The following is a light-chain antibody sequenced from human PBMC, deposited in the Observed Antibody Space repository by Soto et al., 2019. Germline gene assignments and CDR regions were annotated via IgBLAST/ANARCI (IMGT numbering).Light chain of an antibody. CDR3: SSYTSTNTVV. CDR1: SSDVGNYNR. J-gene: IGLJ2*01. CDR2: EVS. Sequence: QLVLTQPPSVSGSPGQSVTISCTGTSSDVGNYNRVSWYQQPPGTAPKVIIYEVSNRPSGVPDRFSGSKSGNTASLTISGLQAEDEADYHCSSYTSTNTVVFGGGTKLTVL. V-gene: IGLV2-18*02.